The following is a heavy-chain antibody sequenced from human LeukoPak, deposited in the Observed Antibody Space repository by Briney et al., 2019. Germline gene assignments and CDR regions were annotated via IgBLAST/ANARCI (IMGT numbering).Heavy chain of an antibody. CDR2: IYYSGST. Sequence: SETLSLTCTVSGGSISSYYWSWIRQPPGKGLEWIGYIYYSGSTNYNPSLKSRVTISVDTSKNQFSLKLSSVTAADTAVYYCARRYYYGSGSGQFDYWGQGTLVTVSS. CDR3: ARRYYYGSGSGQFDY. CDR1: GGSISSYY. J-gene: IGHJ4*02. D-gene: IGHD3-10*01. V-gene: IGHV4-59*01.